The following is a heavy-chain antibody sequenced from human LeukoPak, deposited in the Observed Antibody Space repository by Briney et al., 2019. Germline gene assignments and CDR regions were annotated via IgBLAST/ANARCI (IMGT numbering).Heavy chain of an antibody. Sequence: ASVKVSCKASGYTFTSYYMHWMRQAPGQGLEWMGIINPSGGSTSYAQKFQGRVTMTRDTSTSTVYMELSSLRSEDTAVYYCARFNYDSSGYYFGYFDYWGQGTLVTVSS. CDR3: ARFNYDSSGYYFGYFDY. CDR2: INPSGGST. J-gene: IGHJ4*02. D-gene: IGHD3-22*01. CDR1: GYTFTSYY. V-gene: IGHV1-46*01.